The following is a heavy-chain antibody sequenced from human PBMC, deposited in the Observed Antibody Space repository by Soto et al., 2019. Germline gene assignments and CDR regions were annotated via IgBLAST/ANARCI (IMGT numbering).Heavy chain of an antibody. Sequence: ASVKVSCKASGYTFTSYAMHWVRQAPGQGLEWMGWINAVIGTAKYAQKFQGRVTITTDKSTSTAYMEPSSLRSEDTAVYYCARDGGVYDYSPFDYWGQGTLVTVSS. V-gene: IGHV1-3*01. CDR2: INAVIGTA. D-gene: IGHD4-4*01. CDR1: GYTFTSYA. J-gene: IGHJ4*02. CDR3: ARDGGVYDYSPFDY.